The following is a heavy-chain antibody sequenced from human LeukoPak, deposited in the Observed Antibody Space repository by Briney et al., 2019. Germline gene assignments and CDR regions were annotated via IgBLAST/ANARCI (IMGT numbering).Heavy chain of an antibody. D-gene: IGHD3-22*01. J-gene: IGHJ4*02. CDR3: ARAVYDSSGYYGY. Sequence: GGSLRLSCAASGFTFSSYIMNWVRQAPGKGLEWVSSISSSSSYIYYADSVKGRFTISRDNAKNSLYLQMNSLRAEDTAVYYCARAVYDSSGYYGYWGQGTLVTVSS. CDR1: GFTFSSYI. V-gene: IGHV3-21*01. CDR2: ISSSSSYI.